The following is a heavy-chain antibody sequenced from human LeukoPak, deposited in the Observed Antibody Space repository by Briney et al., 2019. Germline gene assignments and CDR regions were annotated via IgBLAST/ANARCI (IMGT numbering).Heavy chain of an antibody. Sequence: GGSLRLSCAASGFTFSSYWMSWVRQAPGKGLEWVTNIKQDGSEKYYVDSVKGRFTISRDNAKNSLYLQMNSLRAEDTAVYYCARVGYYYDSSGRNPFDYWGQGTLVTVSP. CDR3: ARVGYYYDSSGRNPFDY. V-gene: IGHV3-7*01. D-gene: IGHD3-22*01. CDR2: IKQDGSEK. J-gene: IGHJ4*02. CDR1: GFTFSSYW.